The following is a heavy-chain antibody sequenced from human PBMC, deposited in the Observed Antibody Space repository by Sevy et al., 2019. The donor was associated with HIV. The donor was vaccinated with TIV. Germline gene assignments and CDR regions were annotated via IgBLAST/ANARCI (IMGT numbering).Heavy chain of an antibody. CDR1: GGSISSGDYY. V-gene: IGHV4-30-4*01. J-gene: IGHJ4*02. CDR2: IYYSGST. D-gene: IGHD2-8*01. CDR3: ARATDDIVLMVYAMRYFDY. Sequence: SETLSLTCTVSGGSISSGDYYWSWIRQPPGKGLEWIGYIYYSGSTYYNPSLKSRVTISVDTSKNQFSLKLSSVTAADTAVYYGARATDDIVLMVYAMRYFDYWGQGTLVTVSS.